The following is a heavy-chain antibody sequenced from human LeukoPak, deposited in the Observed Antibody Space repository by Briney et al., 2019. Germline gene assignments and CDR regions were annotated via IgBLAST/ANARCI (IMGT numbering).Heavy chain of an antibody. CDR2: MNPNSGNT. V-gene: IGHV1-8*01. J-gene: IGHJ5*02. CDR3: ARDLYDFSGPGDHNWFDP. D-gene: IGHD3-3*01. Sequence: ASVKVSCKASGYTFTSYDINWVRQATGQGLEWMGWMNPNSGNTGYAQKFQGRVTMTRNTSISTAYMELSSLRSEDTVVYYCARDLYDFSGPGDHNWFDPWGQGTLVTVSS. CDR1: GYTFTSYD.